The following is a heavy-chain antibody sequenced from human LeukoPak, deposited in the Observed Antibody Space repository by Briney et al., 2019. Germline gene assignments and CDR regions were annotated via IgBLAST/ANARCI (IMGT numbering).Heavy chain of an antibody. D-gene: IGHD1-26*01. Sequence: PSETLSLTCTVSGGSITSYYYTWIRQPPGKGLEWIGYIYYSGNTNYNPSLKSRVTMSLDMSKNQFSLRRTSVTAADTAVYYCAREDSGTSIDYWGQGTLVTVSS. CDR3: AREDSGTSIDY. CDR1: GGSITSYY. V-gene: IGHV4-59*01. CDR2: IYYSGNT. J-gene: IGHJ4*01.